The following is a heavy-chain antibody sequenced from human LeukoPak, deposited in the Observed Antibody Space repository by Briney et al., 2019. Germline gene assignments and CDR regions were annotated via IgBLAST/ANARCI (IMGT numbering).Heavy chain of an antibody. J-gene: IGHJ6*03. V-gene: IGHV4-59*12. CDR1: GGSISSYY. CDR3: AREGREFDSTGSRYYYYYMDV. Sequence: PSETLSLTCTGSGGSISSYYWSWIRQPPGKGLEWIGYGYDSGSTNYNPSLKSRVTISIDTSKNQFSLKLSSVTAADAAVYYCAREGREFDSTGSRYYYYYMDVWGKGTTVTVSS. D-gene: IGHD1-14*01. CDR2: GYDSGST.